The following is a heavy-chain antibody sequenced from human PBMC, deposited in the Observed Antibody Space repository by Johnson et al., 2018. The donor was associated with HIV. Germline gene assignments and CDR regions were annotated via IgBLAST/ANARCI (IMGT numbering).Heavy chain of an antibody. J-gene: IGHJ3*02. CDR2: ISYDGSNK. D-gene: IGHD3-22*01. CDR3: ARDEGIVVVSHAFDI. CDR1: GFTFSSYG. V-gene: IGHV3-30*03. Sequence: QVQLVESGGGVVQPGRSLRLSCAASGFTFSSYGMHWVRQAPGKGLEWVAVISYDGSNKYYADSVTGRFTISRDNSKNTLYLQMNSLRAEDTAMYYCARDEGIVVVSHAFDIWGQGTMVTVSS.